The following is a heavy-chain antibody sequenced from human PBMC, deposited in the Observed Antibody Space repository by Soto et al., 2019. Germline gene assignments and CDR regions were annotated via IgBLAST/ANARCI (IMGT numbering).Heavy chain of an antibody. CDR2: TSGSGGST. J-gene: IGHJ4*02. CDR1: GFTFTNYA. Sequence: LRLSCAASGFTFTNYAMTWVRQAPGKGLEWVSVTSGSGGSTYYADSVKGRFTISRDNSKNTLYLQMDSLRAEDTAVYYCAKVIVVIAAAGDYFDHWGQGTLVTVSS. CDR3: AKVIVVIAAAGDYFDH. D-gene: IGHD2-21*01. V-gene: IGHV3-23*01.